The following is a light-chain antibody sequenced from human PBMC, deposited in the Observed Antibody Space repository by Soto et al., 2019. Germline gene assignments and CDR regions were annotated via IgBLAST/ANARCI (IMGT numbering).Light chain of an antibody. CDR2: KAS. Sequence: DIQMNPSPSTLSPSVGDRFTLTCRASQSINRWLAWYQQKPGKAPKLLMYKASSLESGVASRFSRSGSETEFTLTIGSLQPDDFATYYCQHYKSHQRTFGQWTKVDIK. J-gene: IGKJ1*01. V-gene: IGKV1-5*03. CDR3: QHYKSHQRT. CDR1: QSINRW.